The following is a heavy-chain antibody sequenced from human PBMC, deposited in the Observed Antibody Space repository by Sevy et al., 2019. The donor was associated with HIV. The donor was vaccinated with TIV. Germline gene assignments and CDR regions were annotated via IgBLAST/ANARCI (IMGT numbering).Heavy chain of an antibody. CDR1: GFTFNNYW. D-gene: IGHD7-27*01. J-gene: IGHJ4*02. CDR3: ARSWDYWGQMGY. V-gene: IGHV3-7*03. CDR2: IKQDGSDK. Sequence: GGSLRLSCAASGFTFNNYWMTWVRQAPGKGLEWVANIKQDGSDKYYMESVKGRFNISRDNTKNSLYLQLNSLRDEDTAVYYCARSWDYWGQMGYWGQGTLVTVSS.